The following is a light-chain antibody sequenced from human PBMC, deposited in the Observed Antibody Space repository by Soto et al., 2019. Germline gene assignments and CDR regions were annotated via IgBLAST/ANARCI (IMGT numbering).Light chain of an antibody. Sequence: DIVLPQSPATLSLSPMERATLSCRASQSVSSYLAWYQKRPGQAPRLLIYHASSRATGIPARFSGSGSGTEFTLTISSLLPEDFATYFCQQSYSTPSLTFGGGTKVDIK. CDR2: HAS. CDR3: QQSYSTPSLT. CDR1: QSVSSY. J-gene: IGKJ4*01. V-gene: IGKV3-11*01.